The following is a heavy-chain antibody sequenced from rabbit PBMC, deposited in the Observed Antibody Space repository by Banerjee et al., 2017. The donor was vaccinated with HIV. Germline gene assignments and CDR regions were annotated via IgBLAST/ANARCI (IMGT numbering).Heavy chain of an antibody. V-gene: IGHV1S7*01. Sequence: QLVESGGSLVTLGGSLKLSCKASGIDFSNYGISWVRQAPGKGLEWIAYIYPDYGSTHSASWVNGLFTLSLDNAQNTLYLQMNSLTAADTATYFCARRGVGYYGGFGLWGPGTLITVS. CDR2: IYPDYGST. D-gene: IGHD1-1*01. J-gene: IGHJ4*01. CDR1: GIDFSNYG. CDR3: ARRGVGYYGGFGL.